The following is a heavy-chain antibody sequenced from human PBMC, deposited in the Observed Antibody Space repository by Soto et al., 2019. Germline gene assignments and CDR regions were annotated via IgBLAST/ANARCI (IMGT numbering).Heavy chain of an antibody. D-gene: IGHD3-10*01. CDR1: GYIFTSYY. Sequence: QVELVQSGAEVKKPGASVKVSCKASGYIFTSYYLHWVRQAPGQGLEWMGWINPFDGSRMFAQSFQGRVTFTRDTSTSTVYMELSGLRSDATAVYYCSRVDPGETSPFDHWGQGTLVTVSS. V-gene: IGHV1-46*03. J-gene: IGHJ4*02. CDR2: INPFDGSR. CDR3: SRVDPGETSPFDH.